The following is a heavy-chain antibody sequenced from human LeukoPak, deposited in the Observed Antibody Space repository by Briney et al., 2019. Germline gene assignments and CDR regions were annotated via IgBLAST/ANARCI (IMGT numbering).Heavy chain of an antibody. J-gene: IGHJ1*01. Sequence: GGSLRLSCAASGFTFSTFAMTWVRLAPGKGLEWVSGISGSGVTDYADSVKGRFTISRDNSRNTLYLQMNSLRAEDTAVYYCAKDRSGPAEHWGQGTLVTVSS. CDR3: AKDRSGPAEH. CDR1: GFTFSTFA. CDR2: ISGSGVT. V-gene: IGHV3-23*01.